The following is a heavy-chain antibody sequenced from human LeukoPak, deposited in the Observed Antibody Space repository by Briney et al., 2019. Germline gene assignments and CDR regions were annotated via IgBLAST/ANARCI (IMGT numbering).Heavy chain of an antibody. CDR1: GYTFTSYG. J-gene: IGHJ3*02. D-gene: IGHD2-2*01. Sequence: GASVKVSCKASGYTFTSYGISWVRQAPGRGLEWMGWISAYNGNTNYAQKLQGRVTMTTDTSTSTAYMELRSLRSDDTAVYYCARGDCSSTSCLYDAFDIWGQGTMVTVSS. V-gene: IGHV1-18*01. CDR3: ARGDCSSTSCLYDAFDI. CDR2: ISAYNGNT.